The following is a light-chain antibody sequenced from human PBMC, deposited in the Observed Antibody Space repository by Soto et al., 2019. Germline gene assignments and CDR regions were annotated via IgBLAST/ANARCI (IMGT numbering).Light chain of an antibody. J-gene: IGKJ1*01. CDR1: QSVSSSY. V-gene: IGKV3-20*01. CDR2: GAS. CDR3: QQYGSPPET. Sequence: IVLTQSPGTLSLSPGERATLSCRASQSVSSSYLAWYQQKPGQAPRLLIYGASSRATGIPDRFSGSGSGTDFTLTISRLEPEDFAVYYCQQYGSPPETFGQGTKVDIK.